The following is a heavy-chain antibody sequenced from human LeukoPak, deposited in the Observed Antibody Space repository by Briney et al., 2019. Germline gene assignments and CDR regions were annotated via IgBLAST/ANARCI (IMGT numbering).Heavy chain of an antibody. D-gene: IGHD6-13*01. CDR1: GYTFTSYA. J-gene: IGHJ4*02. CDR2: INTNTGNP. V-gene: IGHV7-4-1*02. CDR3: ASEIAVSSSSWHTSFDY. Sequence: ASVKVSCKASGYTFTSYAMNWVRQAPGQGLEWMGWINTNTGNPTYAQGFTGRFVFSLDTSVSTAYLQISSLKAEDTAVYYCASEIAVSSSSWHTSFDYWGQGTLVTVSS.